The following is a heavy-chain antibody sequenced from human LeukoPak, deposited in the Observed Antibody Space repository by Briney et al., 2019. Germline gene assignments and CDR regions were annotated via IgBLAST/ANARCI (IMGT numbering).Heavy chain of an antibody. V-gene: IGHV1-18*01. D-gene: IGHD3-16*01. CDR1: GYTFPTYD. CDR2: ISLYNGNT. J-gene: IGHJ4*02. CDR3: ARAWGSLPPGDY. Sequence: ASVKVSCKPSGYTFPTYDISWVRQAPGQGLEWMGWISLYNGNTNYAQKLQGRVTMTTDTSTSTAYMELSRLRSDDTAVYYCARAWGSLPPGDYWGQGTLVTVSS.